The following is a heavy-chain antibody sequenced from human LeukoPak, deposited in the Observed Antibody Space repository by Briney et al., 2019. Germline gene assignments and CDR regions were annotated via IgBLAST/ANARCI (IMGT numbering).Heavy chain of an antibody. CDR3: ASVSGSYLDFQH. J-gene: IGHJ1*01. CDR1: GFTFSSYW. D-gene: IGHD3-10*01. Sequence: GGSLRLSCAASGFTFSSYWIHWIRQAPGKGLVWVSHVDNDGSSTSYADSVKGRFTISRDNAKNTVYLQMNSLRAEDTAVYYCASVSGSYLDFQHWGQGTLVTVSS. V-gene: IGHV3-74*01. CDR2: VDNDGSST.